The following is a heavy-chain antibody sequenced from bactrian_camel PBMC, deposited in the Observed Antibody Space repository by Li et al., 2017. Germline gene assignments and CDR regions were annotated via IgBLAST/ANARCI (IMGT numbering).Heavy chain of an antibody. J-gene: IGHJ4*01. D-gene: IGHD4*01. Sequence: QVQLVESGGGSVQAGGSMRLSCVASGFTVNNYCVGWFRQAPGKEREGVASIFDGGESARYADSVKGRFTISKDNTLWLQMNSLKPEDTGMYFCGADYSKGGDCDVDYDLTGQWTQVTVS. V-gene: IGHV3S60*01. CDR2: IFDGGESA. CDR1: GFTVNNYC.